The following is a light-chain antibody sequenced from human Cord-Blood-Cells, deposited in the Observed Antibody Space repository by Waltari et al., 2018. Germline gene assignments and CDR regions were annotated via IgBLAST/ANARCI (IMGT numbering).Light chain of an antibody. CDR3: QQYNNWPSR. CDR2: GAS. CDR1: QSVSSN. V-gene: IGKV3-15*01. J-gene: IGKJ1*01. Sequence: EIVMTHSPATLSVSPGERATLSCRASQSVSSNLAWYQQKPGQAPRLLIYGASTRATGIPARFSGSGSGTEFTLTISSLQSEDFAVYYCQQYNNWPSRFGQGTKVEIK.